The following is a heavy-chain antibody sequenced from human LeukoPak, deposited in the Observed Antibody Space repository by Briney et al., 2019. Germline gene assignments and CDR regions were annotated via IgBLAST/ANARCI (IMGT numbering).Heavy chain of an antibody. CDR2: TGASGITT. CDR3: AKAPHTLRYDFWSGYYDY. CDR1: GFTFSGYA. D-gene: IGHD3-3*01. J-gene: IGHJ4*02. Sequence: GGSLRLSCAASGFTFSGYAMSWVRQAPGKGLEWVSGTGASGITTHYAGSVKGRFTLSRDNSQNTLSLQMSGLTAEDTAVYYCAKAPHTLRYDFWSGYYDYWGQGTLVTVSS. V-gene: IGHV3-23*01.